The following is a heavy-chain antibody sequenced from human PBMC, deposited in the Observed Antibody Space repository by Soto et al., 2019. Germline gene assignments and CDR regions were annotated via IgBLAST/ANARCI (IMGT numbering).Heavy chain of an antibody. CDR1: GFTFSSYS. V-gene: IGHV3-21*01. Sequence: EVQLVESGGGLVKPGGSPRLSCAASGFTFSSYSMKWVRQAPGKGLEWVSSISSSSTYIYYADSVQGRFTISRDNAKNSLYLQMNSLSAEDTAVYYCASQTSGYYYYGMDVWGQGTTVTVSS. CDR2: ISSSSTYI. J-gene: IGHJ6*02. CDR3: ASQTSGYYYYGMDV.